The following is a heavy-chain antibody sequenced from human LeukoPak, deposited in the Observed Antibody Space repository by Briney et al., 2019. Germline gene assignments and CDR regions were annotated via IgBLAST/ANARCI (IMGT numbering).Heavy chain of an antibody. Sequence: GGSLRLSCAASGFTFSSYAMSWVGQAPGKGLEWVSAISGSGGSTYYADSVKGRFTISRDNSKNTLYLQMNSLRAEDTAVYYCASKIGGYCSSTSCSNDWGQGTLVTVSS. CDR1: GFTFSSYA. J-gene: IGHJ4*02. CDR3: ASKIGGYCSSTSCSND. V-gene: IGHV3-23*01. D-gene: IGHD2-2*03. CDR2: ISGSGGST.